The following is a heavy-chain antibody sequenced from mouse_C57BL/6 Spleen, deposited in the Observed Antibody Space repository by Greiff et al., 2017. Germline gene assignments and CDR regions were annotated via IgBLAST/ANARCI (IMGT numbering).Heavy chain of an antibody. CDR2: IYPGDGGT. Sequence: QVQLQQSGPELVKPGASVKISCKASGYAFSSSWMNWVKQRPGKGLEWIGRIYPGDGGTNYNGKFKGKATLTADKSSSTAYMQLSSLTSEDSAVYFCARSTVVDPFDYWGQGTTLTVSS. D-gene: IGHD1-1*01. CDR1: GYAFSSSW. CDR3: ARSTVVDPFDY. J-gene: IGHJ2*01. V-gene: IGHV1-82*01.